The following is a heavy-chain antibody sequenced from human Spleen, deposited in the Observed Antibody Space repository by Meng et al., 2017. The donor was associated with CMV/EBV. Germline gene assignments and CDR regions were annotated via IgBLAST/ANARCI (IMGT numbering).Heavy chain of an antibody. V-gene: IGHV4-39*01. D-gene: IGHD6-19*01. Sequence: LQASGRLLVMHSEPSFLIGSCSGGSISMRVCVWGFIGQPPGKGLEWIVRIGHSGFTYHTPSRKCRVTVSIDTSRNQFSLWLTSVTAADTAVYYCVRSSAWVRTGFDPWGQGTLVTVSS. CDR1: GGSISMRVCV. CDR3: VRSSAWVRTGFDP. J-gene: IGHJ5*02. CDR2: IGHSGFT.